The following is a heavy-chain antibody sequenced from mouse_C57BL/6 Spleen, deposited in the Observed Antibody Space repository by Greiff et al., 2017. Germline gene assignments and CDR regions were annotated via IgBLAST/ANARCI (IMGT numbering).Heavy chain of an antibody. Sequence: VQLQQSGPELVKPGASVKMSCKASGYTFTSYNMHWVKQSPGKSLEWIGDINPNNGSTNYNQTFKSKATLTVNTSSSTSYMERSRMTAEDAADYCGGRSWSSHGMAYWGQGTLVTVAA. CDR2: INPNNGST. D-gene: IGHD1-1*01. CDR3: GRSWSSHGMAY. V-gene: IGHV1-22*01. J-gene: IGHJ3*01. CDR1: GYTFTSYN.